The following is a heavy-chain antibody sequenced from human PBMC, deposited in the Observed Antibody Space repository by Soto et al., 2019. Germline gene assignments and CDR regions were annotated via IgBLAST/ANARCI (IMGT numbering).Heavy chain of an antibody. CDR2: ISAYNGNT. D-gene: IGHD5-12*01. V-gene: IGHV1-18*01. J-gene: IGHJ4*02. Sequence: QVQLVQSGAEVKKPGASVKVSCKASGYTFTSYGINWVRQAPGQGLEWMGWISAYNGNTHYAQKLQGIVTMTTDTATSTAYMELRRLRSDDTAVYYCARVQSGYDFAYWCQGTLVTVSS. CDR1: GYTFTSYG. CDR3: ARVQSGYDFAY.